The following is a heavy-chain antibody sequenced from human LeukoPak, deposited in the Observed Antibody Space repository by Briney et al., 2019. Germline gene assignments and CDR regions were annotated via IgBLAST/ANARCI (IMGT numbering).Heavy chain of an antibody. CDR1: GGSISSYY. Sequence: PSETLSLTCTVSGGSISSYYWSWIRQPAGKGLEWIGRIYTSGSTNYNPSLKSRVTMSVDTSKNQFSLKLSSVTAADTAVYCCAREELRGYSGYAFDYWGQGTLVTVSS. V-gene: IGHV4-4*07. J-gene: IGHJ4*02. CDR2: IYTSGST. D-gene: IGHD5-12*01. CDR3: AREELRGYSGYAFDY.